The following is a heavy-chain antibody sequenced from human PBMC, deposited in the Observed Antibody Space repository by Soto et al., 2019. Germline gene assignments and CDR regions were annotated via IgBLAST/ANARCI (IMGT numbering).Heavy chain of an antibody. J-gene: IGHJ4*02. D-gene: IGHD6-19*01. CDR3: ARAGGLGAVAVDY. Sequence: QLQLQESGSGVVKPSQTLSLTCAVSGGSISSGGYSWSWIRQPAGKGLEWIGYIYHSGSTYYNPSLKSRDTISVDRSKNQFSLKLSSVTAADTAVYYCARAGGLGAVAVDYWGQGTLVTVSS. V-gene: IGHV4-30-2*01. CDR1: GGSISSGGYS. CDR2: IYHSGST.